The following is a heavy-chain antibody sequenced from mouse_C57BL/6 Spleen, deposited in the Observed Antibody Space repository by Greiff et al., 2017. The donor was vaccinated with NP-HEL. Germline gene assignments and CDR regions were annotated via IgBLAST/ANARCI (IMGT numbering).Heavy chain of an antibody. Sequence: EVQLQQSGAELVRPGASVKLSCTASGFNFKDDYMHWVKQRPEQGLEWIGWIDPENGDTEYASKFQGKATIAADTSSNTAYLQLSSLTSEDTAVYYCTTLLLSPDYWGQGTTLTVSS. CDR1: GFNFKDDY. V-gene: IGHV14-4*01. D-gene: IGHD1-1*02. CDR2: IDPENGDT. CDR3: TTLLLSPDY. J-gene: IGHJ2*01.